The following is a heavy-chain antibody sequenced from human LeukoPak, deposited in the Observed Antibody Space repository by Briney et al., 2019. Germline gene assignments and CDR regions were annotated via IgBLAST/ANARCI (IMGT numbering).Heavy chain of an antibody. D-gene: IGHD2-2*01. CDR1: GGSFSSHF. Sequence: SETLSLTCGVTGGSFSSHFWAWIRQSPAKGLEWIGEINESGDTDYNPSLNSRAKISTVTSRGHFSLTLTSVSAADTAIYYCARVVGIAVIPGATEDNYFDTWGQGTLVTVSS. V-gene: IGHV4-34*01. CDR2: INESGDT. CDR3: ARVVGIAVIPGATEDNYFDT. J-gene: IGHJ4*02.